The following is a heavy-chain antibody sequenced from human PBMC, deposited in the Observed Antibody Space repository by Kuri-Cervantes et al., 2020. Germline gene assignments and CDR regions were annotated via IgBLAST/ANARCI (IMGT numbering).Heavy chain of an antibody. D-gene: IGHD1-26*01. CDR3: AREGEWSAFDI. CDR1: GFTFSSYA. V-gene: IGHV3-30-3*01. J-gene: IGHJ3*02. Sequence: GESLKISCAASGFTFSSYAMHWVRQAPGKGLEWVAVISYDGSNKYYADSVKGRFTISRDNSKNTLYLQMNSLRAEDTAVYYCAREGEWSAFDIWGQGTMVTVSS. CDR2: ISYDGSNK.